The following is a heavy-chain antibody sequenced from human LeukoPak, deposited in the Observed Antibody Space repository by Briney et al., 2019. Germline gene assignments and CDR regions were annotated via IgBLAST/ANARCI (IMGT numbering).Heavy chain of an antibody. V-gene: IGHV4-34*01. CDR1: GGSFSDYY. J-gene: IGHJ4*02. CDR3: ARGGLQLGRPFDY. CDR2: INHSGSA. Sequence: SETLSLTCAVYGGSFSDYYWSWIRQPPGKGLEWIGEINHSGSANYNPSLKSRVTISVDTSKNQFSLKLSSVTAADTAVYYCARGGLQLGRPFDYWGQGTLVTVSS. D-gene: IGHD5-24*01.